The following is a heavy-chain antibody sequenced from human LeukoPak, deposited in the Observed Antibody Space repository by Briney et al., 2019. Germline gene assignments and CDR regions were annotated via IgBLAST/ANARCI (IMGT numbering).Heavy chain of an antibody. CDR2: INPNSGGT. V-gene: IGHV1-2*02. Sequence: ASVTVSCKASGYTFTGYYMHWVRQAPGQGLEWMGWINPNSGGTNYAQKFQGRVTMTRDTSISTAYMELSRLRSDDTAVYYCARGGTCSSTSCYGDFFDYWGQGTLVTVSS. CDR1: GYTFTGYY. D-gene: IGHD2-2*01. CDR3: ARGGTCSSTSCYGDFFDY. J-gene: IGHJ4*02.